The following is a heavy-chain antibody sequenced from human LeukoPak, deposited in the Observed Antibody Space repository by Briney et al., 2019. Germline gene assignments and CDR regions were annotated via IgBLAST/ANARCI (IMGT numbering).Heavy chain of an antibody. D-gene: IGHD6-13*01. CDR2: IIPIFGTA. J-gene: IGHJ6*03. CDR3: ARDYSSSWYLHYYYYMDV. CDR1: GGTFSSYA. Sequence: SVKVSCKASGGTFSSYAISWVRQAPGQGLEWMGGIIPIFGTANYAQKFQGRVTITADKSTSTAYMELSSLRSEDTAVYYCARDYSSSWYLHYYYYMDVWGKGTTVTVSS. V-gene: IGHV1-69*06.